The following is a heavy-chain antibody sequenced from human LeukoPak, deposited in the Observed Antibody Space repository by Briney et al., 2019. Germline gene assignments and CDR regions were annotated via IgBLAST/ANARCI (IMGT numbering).Heavy chain of an antibody. CDR3: ARQVVAVAGTGYFDY. CDR1: GGSIRSSSYY. V-gene: IGHV4-39*01. Sequence: SETLSLTCTVSGGSIRSSSYYWGWIRQPPGKGLEWIGSIYYSGSTYYNASLKSRGTISVDTSKNQFSLKLNSVTAADTAVYFCARQVVAVAGTGYFDYWGQGTLVTVSS. J-gene: IGHJ4*02. D-gene: IGHD6-19*01. CDR2: IYYSGST.